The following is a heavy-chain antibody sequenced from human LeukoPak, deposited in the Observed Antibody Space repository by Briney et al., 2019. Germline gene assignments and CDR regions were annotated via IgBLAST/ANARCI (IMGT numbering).Heavy chain of an antibody. CDR3: ASGKETSMAQAY. J-gene: IGHJ4*02. Sequence: PGGSLRLSCAVSGFTVSSNYMTWVRQAPGKGLGWVSVIYSGGSIYYADSVKGRFTISRDISKNTVDLQLNSLRAEDTAVYYCASGKETSMAQAYWGQGTLVTVSS. CDR1: GFTVSSNY. D-gene: IGHD5-18*01. V-gene: IGHV3-53*01. CDR2: IYSGGSI.